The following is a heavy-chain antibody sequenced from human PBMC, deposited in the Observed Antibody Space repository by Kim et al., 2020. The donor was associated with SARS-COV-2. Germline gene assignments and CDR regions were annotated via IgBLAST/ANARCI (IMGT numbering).Heavy chain of an antibody. V-gene: IGHV4-31*02. CDR3: ARGITIFGVVTNGMDV. Sequence: SLKDRVTISVDTSKIRFSLKLSSVTAADTAVYYCARGITIFGVVTNGMDVWGQGTTVTVSS. J-gene: IGHJ6*02. D-gene: IGHD3-3*01.